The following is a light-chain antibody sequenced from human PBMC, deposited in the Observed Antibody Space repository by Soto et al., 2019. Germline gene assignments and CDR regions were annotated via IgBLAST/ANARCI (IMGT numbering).Light chain of an antibody. V-gene: IGLV2-14*01. CDR2: DVS. Sequence: QSALTQPASVSGSPGQSITISCTGTSSDVGGYNYVSWYQQPPGKAPKLMIYDVSNRPSGVSNRFSGSKSGNTASLTISGRQAEDEDDYYCSSYTSSILFGGGTKLTVL. CDR1: SSDVGGYNY. J-gene: IGLJ2*01. CDR3: SSYTSSIL.